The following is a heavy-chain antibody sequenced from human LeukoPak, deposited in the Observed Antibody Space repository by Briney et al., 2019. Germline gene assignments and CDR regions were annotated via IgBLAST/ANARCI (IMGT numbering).Heavy chain of an antibody. D-gene: IGHD5-18*01. CDR2: IYYSGST. V-gene: IGHV4-4*02. Sequence: PSETLSLTCAVSGGSISSTNWWSWVRQPPGKGLEWIGSIYYSGSTYYNPSLKSRATISVDTSKNQFSLKLSSVTAADTAVYYCARDLGYSYGPVDYWGQGTLVTVSS. CDR3: ARDLGYSYGPVDY. CDR1: GGSISSTNW. J-gene: IGHJ4*02.